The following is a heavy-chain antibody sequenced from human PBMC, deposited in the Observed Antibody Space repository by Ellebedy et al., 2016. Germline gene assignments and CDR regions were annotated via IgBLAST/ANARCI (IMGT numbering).Heavy chain of an antibody. V-gene: IGHV3-30*18. D-gene: IGHD6-19*01. CDR3: AKEGELVAGTDGYFES. Sequence: GESLKISCAASGFTFSSSGMHWVRQAPGKGLEWVAVISYDGSDKYYADSVKGRFTLTRDNSKNTLFLQMSSLRVEDTAVYYCAKEGELVAGTDGYFESWGQGTLVTVSS. J-gene: IGHJ4*03. CDR2: ISYDGSDK. CDR1: GFTFSSSG.